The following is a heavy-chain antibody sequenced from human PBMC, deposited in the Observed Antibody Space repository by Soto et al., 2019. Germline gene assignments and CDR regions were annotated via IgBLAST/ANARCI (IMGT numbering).Heavy chain of an antibody. V-gene: IGHV4-59*01. CDR1: GGSISSYY. J-gene: IGHJ6*02. CDR3: ARDLGEGAEAGGYYYGMDV. D-gene: IGHD6-13*01. Sequence: PSKTLSLTCTVSGGSISSYYWSWIRQPPGKGLEWIGYIYYSGSTNYNPSLKSRVTISVDTSKNQFSLKLSSVTAADTAVYYCARDLGEGAEAGGYYYGMDVWGQGTTVTASS. CDR2: IYYSGST.